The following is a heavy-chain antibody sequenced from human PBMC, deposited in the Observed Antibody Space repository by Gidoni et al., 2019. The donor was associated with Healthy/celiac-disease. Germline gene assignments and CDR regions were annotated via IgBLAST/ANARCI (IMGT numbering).Heavy chain of an antibody. CDR1: GFTFDDYA. J-gene: IGHJ4*02. CDR2: ISWNSGSI. Sequence: EVQLVESGGGLVQPGRSMRLSCAASGFTFDDYAMHWVRQAPGKGLEWVSGISWNSGSIGYADSVKGRFTISRDNAKNSLYLQMNSLRAEDTALYYCARAYYDILTGAKFDYWCQGTLVTVSS. V-gene: IGHV3-9*01. D-gene: IGHD3-9*01. CDR3: ARAYYDILTGAKFDY.